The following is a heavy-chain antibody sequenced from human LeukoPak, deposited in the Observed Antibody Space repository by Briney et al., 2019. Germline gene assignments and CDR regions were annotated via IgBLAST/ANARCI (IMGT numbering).Heavy chain of an antibody. Sequence: GGSLRLSCVGSGFTVSSNYMSWVRQAPGKGLEWVSVIFTGGTTYYADSVKGRFTISRDNSKNTLYLQMNSLRVEDTAVYYCASRKRDAYNFFWFAPGGKGTLVPVPS. CDR1: GFTVSSNY. CDR3: ASRKRDAYNFFWFAP. CDR2: IFTGGTT. J-gene: IGHJ5*02. V-gene: IGHV3-66*02. D-gene: IGHD5-24*01.